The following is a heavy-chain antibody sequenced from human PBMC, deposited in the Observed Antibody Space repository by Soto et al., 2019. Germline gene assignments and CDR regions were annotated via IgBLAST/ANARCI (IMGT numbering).Heavy chain of an antibody. Sequence: QVQLQESGPGLVKPSETLSLTCAVSGDSISGSQWWSWVRLPPGKGLEWIGEISHTGTTNYNPALKCRVTRSVDKPKMQLPLNLTCVCAADSDVYDCARVMSIRDEDFDYWGQGTVVTVS. CDR2: ISHTGTT. D-gene: IGHD6-6*01. V-gene: IGHV4-4*02. J-gene: IGHJ4*02. CDR3: ARVMSIRDEDFDY. CDR1: GDSISGSQW.